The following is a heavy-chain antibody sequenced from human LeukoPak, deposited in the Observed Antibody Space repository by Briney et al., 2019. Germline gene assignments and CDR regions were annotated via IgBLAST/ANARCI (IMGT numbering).Heavy chain of an antibody. CDR3: AREDYYDSSGYFDY. V-gene: IGHV3-30-3*01. D-gene: IGHD3-22*01. Sequence: GGSLRLSCAASGFTFSSYAMHWVRQAPGKGLEWVAVISYDGSNKYYADSVKGRFTISRDNSKNTLYLQMNSLRAEDTAVYYCAREDYYDSSGYFDYWGRGTLVTVSS. CDR2: ISYDGSNK. J-gene: IGHJ4*02. CDR1: GFTFSSYA.